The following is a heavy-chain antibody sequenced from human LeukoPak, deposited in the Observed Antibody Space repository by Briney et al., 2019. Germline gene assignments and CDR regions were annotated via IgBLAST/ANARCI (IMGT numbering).Heavy chain of an antibody. D-gene: IGHD1-26*01. CDR1: GFTFDDYA. CDR3: AKDIYSGSYPYYYYGMDV. J-gene: IGHJ6*02. V-gene: IGHV3-9*01. CDR2: ISWNSGSI. Sequence: GGSLRLSCAASGFTFDDYALHWVRQAPGKGLEWVSGISWNSGSIGYADSVKGRFTISRDNAKNSLYLQMNSLRAEDTALYYCAKDIYSGSYPYYYYGMDVWGQGTTVTVSS.